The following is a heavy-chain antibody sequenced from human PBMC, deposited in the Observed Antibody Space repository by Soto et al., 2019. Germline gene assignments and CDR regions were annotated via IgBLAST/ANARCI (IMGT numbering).Heavy chain of an antibody. D-gene: IGHD6-13*01. Sequence: QVQLQESGPGLVKPSGTLSLPCAVSGGSISTYNWWSWVRQPPGKGLEWIGAVYRTGSTNYNPSLESRLTISVYKSNNQFSLKLTSLTAADTAVYYCARARATIAAAAIFDCWGQGTLVTVAS. CDR3: ARARATIAAAAIFDC. J-gene: IGHJ4*02. V-gene: IGHV4-4*02. CDR2: VYRTGST. CDR1: GGSISTYNW.